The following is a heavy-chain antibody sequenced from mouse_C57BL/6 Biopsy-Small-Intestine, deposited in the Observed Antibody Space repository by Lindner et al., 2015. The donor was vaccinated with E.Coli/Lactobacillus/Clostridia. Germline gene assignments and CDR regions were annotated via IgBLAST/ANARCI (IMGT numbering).Heavy chain of an antibody. CDR2: IYPGDGDS. CDR3: ARDYYFDY. CDR1: GYAFSSSW. Sequence: VQLQESGPELVKPGASVKISCKASGYAFSSSWMNWVKQRPGKGLEWIGRIYPGDGDSNYNGKFKDKATLTADKSSSTAYMQLSSLTSEDSAVYFCARDYYFDYWGQGTTLTVSS. V-gene: IGHV1-82*01. J-gene: IGHJ2*01.